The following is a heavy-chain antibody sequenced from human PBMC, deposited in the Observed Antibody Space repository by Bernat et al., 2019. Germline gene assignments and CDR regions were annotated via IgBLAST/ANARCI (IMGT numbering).Heavy chain of an antibody. J-gene: IGHJ2*01. CDR2: IWYDVSNK. CDR3: ARGSVVTRYWYFDL. Sequence: QVQLVESGGGVVQPGRSLRLSCAASGFTFSSYGMHWVRQAPGKGLEWVAVIWYDVSNKYYADSVKGRFTISRDNSKNTLYLQMNSLRAEDTAVYYCARGSVVTRYWYFDLWGRGTLVTVSS. V-gene: IGHV3-33*01. CDR1: GFTFSSYG. D-gene: IGHD4-23*01.